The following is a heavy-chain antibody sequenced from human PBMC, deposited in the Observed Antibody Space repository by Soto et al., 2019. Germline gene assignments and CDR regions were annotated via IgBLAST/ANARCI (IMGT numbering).Heavy chain of an antibody. Sequence: GGSLRLSCAASGFTFSSYSMNWVRQAPGKGLECVSYITGGSTIYYADSVKGRFTVSRDNAENSLYLQMNSLRDEDTAVYYCARGPNTAVAGRFDYWGQGTLFTVSS. CDR3: ARGPNTAVAGRFDY. D-gene: IGHD6-19*01. CDR2: ITGGSTI. CDR1: GFTFSSYS. J-gene: IGHJ4*02. V-gene: IGHV3-48*02.